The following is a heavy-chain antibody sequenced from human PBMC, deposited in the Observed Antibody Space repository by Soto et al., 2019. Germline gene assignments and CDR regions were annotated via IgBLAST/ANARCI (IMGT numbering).Heavy chain of an antibody. J-gene: IGHJ6*02. CDR1: GFTFGDYA. V-gene: IGHV3-49*04. Sequence: PGVSLRLSCTASGFTFGDYAMSWVRQAPGKGLEWVGFIRSKAYGGTTEYAASVKGRFTISRDDSKNTLYLQMNGLNTEDTAVYYCTTGGAYGSETYYNVHYYSYSGMDAWGQGTTVTVSS. D-gene: IGHD3-10*01. CDR3: TTGGAYGSETYYNVHYYSYSGMDA. CDR2: IRSKAYGGTT.